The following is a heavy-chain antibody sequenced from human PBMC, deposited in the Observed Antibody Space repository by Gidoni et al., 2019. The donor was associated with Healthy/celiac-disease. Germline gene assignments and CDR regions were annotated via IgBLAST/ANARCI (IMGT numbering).Heavy chain of an antibody. Sequence: QVQLQQWGAGLLKPSETLSLTCAVYGGSFSGYYWSWIRQPPGKGLEWIGEINHSGSTNSNPSLKSRVTISVDTSKNQFSLKLSSVTAADTAVYYCARGWGYSGYDIMGHWFDPWGQGTLVTVSS. J-gene: IGHJ5*02. V-gene: IGHV4-34*01. CDR1: GGSFSGYY. CDR3: ARGWGYSGYDIMGHWFDP. CDR2: INHSGST. D-gene: IGHD5-12*01.